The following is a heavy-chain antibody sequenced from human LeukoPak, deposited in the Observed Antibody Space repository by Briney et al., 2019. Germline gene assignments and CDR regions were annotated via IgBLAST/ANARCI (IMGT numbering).Heavy chain of an antibody. D-gene: IGHD3-16*02. Sequence: GGSLRLSCAASGFTLSSYSMNWVRQAPGKGLDWVSYISSSSSTIYYADSVEGRFTISRDNAKNSLYLQMNSLRAEDTAVYYCARAGVIPSAFDIWGQGTMVTVSS. CDR1: GFTLSSYS. CDR3: ARAGVIPSAFDI. CDR2: ISSSSSTI. V-gene: IGHV3-48*01. J-gene: IGHJ3*02.